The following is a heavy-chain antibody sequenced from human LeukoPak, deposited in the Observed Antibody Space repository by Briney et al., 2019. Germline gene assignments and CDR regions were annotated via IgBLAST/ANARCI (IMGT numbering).Heavy chain of an antibody. J-gene: IGHJ4*02. D-gene: IGHD6-13*01. CDR1: GFSIDSQA. CDR3: ARDYSSSWLYYFDY. V-gene: IGHV3-66*01. Sequence: GGSLRLSCAASGFSIDSQAMSWVRQAPGKGLEWVSVIYSGGSTYYADSVKGRFTISRDNSKNTLYLQMNSLRAEDTAVYYCARDYSSSWLYYFDYWGQGTLVTVSS. CDR2: IYSGGST.